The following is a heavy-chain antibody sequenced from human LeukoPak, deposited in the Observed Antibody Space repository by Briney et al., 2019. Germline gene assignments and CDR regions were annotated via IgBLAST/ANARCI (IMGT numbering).Heavy chain of an antibody. V-gene: IGHV4-39*01. CDR1: GASISSSSYY. CDR2: IYYSGNT. D-gene: IGHD3-10*01. CDR3: ARLGEFGSYHFDY. Sequence: PSETLSLTCTVSGASISSSSYYWGWIRQPPGKGLEWIGSIYYSGNTYYNPSLKSRVTISVDTSKNQFSLKLSSVTAADTAVYYCARLGEFGSYHFDYWGQGTLVTVSS. J-gene: IGHJ4*02.